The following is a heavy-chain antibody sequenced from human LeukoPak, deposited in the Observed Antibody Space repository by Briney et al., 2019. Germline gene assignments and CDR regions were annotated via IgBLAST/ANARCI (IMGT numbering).Heavy chain of an antibody. CDR2: IWSDGTQK. CDR1: GFTYSHYG. Sequence: GGSLRLSYAASGFTYSHYGMHWVRQAPGKGLEWVAVIWSDGTQKYYGDAVKGRFTISRDNSMKTLFLQMNSLRGDDTAVYYCAKDAQRGFDYSNSLESWGQGTLVTVSS. D-gene: IGHD4-11*01. J-gene: IGHJ5*01. V-gene: IGHV3-33*06. CDR3: AKDAQRGFDYSNSLES.